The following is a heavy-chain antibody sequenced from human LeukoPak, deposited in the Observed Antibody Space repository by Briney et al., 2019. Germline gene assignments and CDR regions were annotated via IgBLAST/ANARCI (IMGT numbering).Heavy chain of an antibody. CDR2: ISSSSDSI. CDR1: GFSFNRYG. D-gene: IGHD5-24*01. J-gene: IGHJ4*02. Sequence: GGSLRLSCAASGFSFNRYGMNWVRQAPGKGPEWVSYISSSSDSIHYADSVKGRFTMSRDNTKNSLHLQMNSLRAEDTAVYYCARASRDGYDYWGQGTLVTVSS. V-gene: IGHV3-48*04. CDR3: ARASRDGYDY.